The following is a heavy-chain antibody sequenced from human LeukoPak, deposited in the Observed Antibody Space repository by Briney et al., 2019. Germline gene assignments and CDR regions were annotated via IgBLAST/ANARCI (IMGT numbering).Heavy chain of an antibody. D-gene: IGHD3-3*02. CDR1: GVSISSYY. CDR3: ARVPPGAFSWFDP. V-gene: IGHV4-59*01. J-gene: IGHJ5*02. Sequence: SETLSLTCTVSGVSISSYYWSWIRQPPGKGLEWIGYIYYSGSTNYNPSLKSRVTISVDTSKNQFSLKLSSVTAADTAVYYCARVPPGAFSWFDPWGQGTLVTVSS. CDR2: IYYSGST.